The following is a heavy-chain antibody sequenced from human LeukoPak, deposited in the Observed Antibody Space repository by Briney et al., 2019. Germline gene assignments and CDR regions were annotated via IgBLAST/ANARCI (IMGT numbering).Heavy chain of an antibody. Sequence: PAGSLRLSCAASGFTVSGNYMSWVRQAPGKGLEWVSVIYSGGTTYYGDSVRGRFTISRDNSKNTLYLQMNSLRAEDTAVYYCARGGEGAFDIWGQGTMVTVSS. V-gene: IGHV3-66*01. J-gene: IGHJ3*02. CDR2: IYSGGTT. CDR1: GFTVSGNY. CDR3: ARGGEGAFDI. D-gene: IGHD1-26*01.